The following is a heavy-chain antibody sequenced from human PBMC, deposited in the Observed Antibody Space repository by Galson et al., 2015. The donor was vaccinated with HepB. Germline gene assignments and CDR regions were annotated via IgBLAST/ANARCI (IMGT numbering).Heavy chain of an antibody. J-gene: IGHJ4*02. CDR2: ISGYNGST. V-gene: IGHV1-18*01. CDR1: GYTFTTYA. D-gene: IGHD6-6*01. CDR3: ATARYSTSPPDN. Sequence: SVKVSCKASGYTFTTYAMNWARQAPGQGLEWMAWISGYNGSTNYAQKFQGRVTMTTDTSTSTAYMELRSLTSDDTAVYYCATARYSTSPPDNWGQGTLVTVSS.